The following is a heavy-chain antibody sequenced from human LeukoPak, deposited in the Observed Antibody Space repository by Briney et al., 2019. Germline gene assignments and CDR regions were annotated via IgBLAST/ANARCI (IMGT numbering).Heavy chain of an antibody. J-gene: IGHJ6*03. CDR3: AREGMIFGVFHYMDV. CDR2: ISYDGSNK. V-gene: IGHV3-30*04. D-gene: IGHD3-3*01. CDR1: GFTFSSYA. Sequence: GGSLRLSCAASGFTFSSYAMHWVRQAPGKGLEWVAVISYDGSNKYYADSVKGRFTISRDNAKNSLYLQMNSLRAEDTAVYYCAREGMIFGVFHYMDVWGKGTTVSVSS.